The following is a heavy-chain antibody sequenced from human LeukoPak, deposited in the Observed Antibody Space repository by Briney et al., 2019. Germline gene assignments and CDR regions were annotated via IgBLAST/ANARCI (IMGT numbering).Heavy chain of an antibody. D-gene: IGHD3-22*01. Sequence: ASVTVSCKASGYTFTDCYMHWVRQAPGQGLEWMGWINPNSGGTNYAQKFQGRVTMTSDTSISTAFMELSRLRSDDTAVYYCAREWGNGGTTMTQGYWGQGTLVTVSS. CDR3: AREWGNGGTTMTQGY. J-gene: IGHJ4*02. CDR2: INPNSGGT. CDR1: GYTFTDCY. V-gene: IGHV1-2*02.